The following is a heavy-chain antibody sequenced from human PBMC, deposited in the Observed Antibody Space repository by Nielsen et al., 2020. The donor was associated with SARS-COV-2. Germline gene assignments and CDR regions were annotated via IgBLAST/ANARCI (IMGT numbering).Heavy chain of an antibody. Sequence: SVKVSCKASGGSFSSYAISWVRQAPGQGLEWMGRIIPILDMADYGQQFQGRLTITADKSTSTAYMELSSLRYEDTAVYYCARVKGTHDGSYLDVWGQGTAVTVSS. V-gene: IGHV1-69*04. CDR1: GGSFSSYA. CDR3: ARVKGTHDGSYLDV. D-gene: IGHD1-26*01. J-gene: IGHJ6*02. CDR2: IIPILDMA.